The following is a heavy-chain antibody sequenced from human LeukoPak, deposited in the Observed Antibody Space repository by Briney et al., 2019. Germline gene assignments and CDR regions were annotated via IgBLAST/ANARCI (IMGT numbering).Heavy chain of an antibody. CDR2: ISGSGGST. V-gene: IGHV3-23*01. CDR3: ARDLSLGYGGNLRYYYGMDV. CDR1: GFTFSGYA. Sequence: GGSLRLSCAASGFTFSGYALSWVRQAPGKGLEWVSGISGSGGSTYYSDSVKGRFTISRDNSKNTLYLQMNSLRAEDTAVYYCARDLSLGYGGNLRYYYGMDVWGQGTTVTVSS. J-gene: IGHJ6*02. D-gene: IGHD4-23*01.